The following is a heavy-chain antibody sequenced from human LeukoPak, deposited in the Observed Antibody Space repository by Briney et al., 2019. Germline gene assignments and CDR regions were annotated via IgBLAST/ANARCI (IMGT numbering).Heavy chain of an antibody. J-gene: IGHJ4*02. CDR1: GYTFTGYY. V-gene: IGHV1-2*06. Sequence: GASVKVSCKASGYTFTGYYMHWVRQAPGQGLEWMGRINPNSGGTNYAQKFQGRVTMTRDTSISTAYMELSSLRSEDTAVYYCARDQVAGTGLFDYWGQGTLVTVSS. CDR3: ARDQVAGTGLFDY. CDR2: INPNSGGT. D-gene: IGHD6-19*01.